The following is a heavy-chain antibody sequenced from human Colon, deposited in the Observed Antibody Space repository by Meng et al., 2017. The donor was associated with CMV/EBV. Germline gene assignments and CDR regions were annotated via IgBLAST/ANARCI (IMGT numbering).Heavy chain of an antibody. D-gene: IGHD1-26*01. CDR1: GFIFSSPW. CDR2: INRDGRTT. Sequence: LFCAASGFIFSSPWLHWVRQAPGKGLVWVSRINRDGRTTNYAGSVRGRFTISRDSAKNTLYLQMNSLRAEDTAVYYCARDFVGATEYWGQGTLVTVSS. CDR3: ARDFVGATEY. J-gene: IGHJ4*02. V-gene: IGHV3-74*01.